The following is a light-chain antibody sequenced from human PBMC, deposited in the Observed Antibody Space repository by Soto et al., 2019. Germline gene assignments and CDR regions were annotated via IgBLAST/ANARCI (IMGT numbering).Light chain of an antibody. CDR1: SSDVGAYNF. V-gene: IGLV2-14*03. Sequence: QSVLTQPASVSGSPGQSITISCTGTSSDVGAYNFVSWYQQHPGKAPKLMIYDVNNRPSGVSERSSGSKSANTASLTISGLQAEDEADYYCSSYTSNTTPVFGGGTKLTVL. J-gene: IGLJ2*01. CDR2: DVN. CDR3: SSYTSNTTPV.